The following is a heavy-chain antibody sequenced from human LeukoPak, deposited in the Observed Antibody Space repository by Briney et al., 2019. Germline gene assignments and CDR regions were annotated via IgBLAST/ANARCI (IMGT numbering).Heavy chain of an antibody. V-gene: IGHV4-59*01. D-gene: IGHD2-2*02. CDR3: ARVAGGYCSSTSCYTPVNY. Sequence: PSETLSLTCTVSGGSISSYYWSWIRQPPGKGLEWIGYIYYSGSTNYNPSLKSRVTISVDTSKNQFSLKLSSVTAADTAVYYCARVAGGYCSSTSCYTPVNYWGQGTLVTVSS. CDR2: IYYSGST. CDR1: GGSISSYY. J-gene: IGHJ4*02.